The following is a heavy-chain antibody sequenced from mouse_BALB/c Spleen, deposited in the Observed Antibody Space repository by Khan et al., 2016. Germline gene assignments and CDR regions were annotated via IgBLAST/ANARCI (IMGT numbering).Heavy chain of an antibody. V-gene: IGHV14-3*02. CDR3: ARGMITTEDY. CDR1: GFNIKDSY. J-gene: IGHJ2*01. Sequence: VQLKQSGAELVKPGASVKLSCTASGFNIKDSYLHWVMQRPEQGLEWIGRIDPANGKTKYDTKFQGKATITADTSSNAAYLQLSSLTSEDTAVYYCARGMITTEDYWGQGTTLTVSS. CDR2: IDPANGKT. D-gene: IGHD2-4*01.